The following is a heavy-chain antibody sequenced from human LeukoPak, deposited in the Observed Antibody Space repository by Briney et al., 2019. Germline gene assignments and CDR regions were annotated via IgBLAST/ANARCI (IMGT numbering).Heavy chain of an antibody. V-gene: IGHV3-53*01. J-gene: IGHJ4*02. CDR1: GFTVSRNY. Sequence: PGGSLRLSCAASGFTVSRNYMSWVRQAPGKRLEWVSAIFSGGGTFYADSVKGRFTISRDNSKNTLFLQMSSLRAEDTAVYYCARDRSGYYLTFDYWGQGSLVTVSS. D-gene: IGHD3-3*01. CDR2: IFSGGGT. CDR3: ARDRSGYYLTFDY.